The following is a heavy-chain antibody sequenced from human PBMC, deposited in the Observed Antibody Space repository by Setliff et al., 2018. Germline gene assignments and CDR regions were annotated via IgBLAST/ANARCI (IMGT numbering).Heavy chain of an antibody. CDR1: GYIFTSYY. CDR2: FNPSGGST. J-gene: IGHJ4*02. Sequence: ASVKVSCKASGYIFTSYYIHWVRQAPGQGLEWMGLFNPSGGSTKYAEKFQGRVTLTRDTSASTVYMELNSLRSEDTAIYHCARGDYSNPCDYWGQGTLVTVSS. CDR3: ARGDYSNPCDY. V-gene: IGHV1-46*01. D-gene: IGHD4-4*01.